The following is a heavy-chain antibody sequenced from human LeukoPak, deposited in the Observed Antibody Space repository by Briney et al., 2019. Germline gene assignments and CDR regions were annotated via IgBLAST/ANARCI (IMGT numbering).Heavy chain of an antibody. J-gene: IGHJ4*02. CDR1: GGTFSNYA. CDR3: ARGIGDRFRLQHVIDY. D-gene: IGHD2-21*02. V-gene: IGHV1-69*06. CDR2: IIPIFGTA. Sequence: ASVKVSCKASGGTFSNYAISWVRQAPGQGLEWMGGIIPIFGTANYAQKFRGRVTITADKSTRTAYMELSSLRSEDTAVYYCARGIGDRFRLQHVIDYWGQGTLVTVSS.